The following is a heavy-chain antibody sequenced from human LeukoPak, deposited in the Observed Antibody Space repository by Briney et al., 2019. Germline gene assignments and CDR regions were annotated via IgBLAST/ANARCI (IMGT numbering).Heavy chain of an antibody. J-gene: IGHJ6*03. CDR1: GFSVSSNF. D-gene: IGHD1/OR15-1a*01. Sequence: GGSLRLSCAASGFSVSSNFMSWVRQAPGKALEWVSVIYSGGTTYYADSVKGRFTISRDNSKNTLSLQMNSLRAEDTAVYYCARDGYGNNYMNVWGKGTTVTVSS. V-gene: IGHV3-53*01. CDR2: IYSGGTT. CDR3: ARDGYGNNYMNV.